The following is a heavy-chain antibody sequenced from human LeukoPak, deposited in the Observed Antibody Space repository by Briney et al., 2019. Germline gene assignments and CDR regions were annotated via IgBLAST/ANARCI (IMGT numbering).Heavy chain of an antibody. CDR2: INPSGGST. CDR1: GYTFTSYY. CDR3: ARGMDREEMATIRPSFDY. Sequence: ASVKVSCKASGYTFTSYYMHWVRQAPGQGLEWMGIINPSGGSTSYAQKFQGRVTMTRDTSTSTVYMELSSLRSEDTAVYYCARGMDREEMATIRPSFDYWGQGTLVTVSS. V-gene: IGHV1-46*01. D-gene: IGHD5-24*01. J-gene: IGHJ4*02.